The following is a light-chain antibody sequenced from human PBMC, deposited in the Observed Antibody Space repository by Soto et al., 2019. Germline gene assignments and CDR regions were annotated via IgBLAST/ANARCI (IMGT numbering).Light chain of an antibody. J-gene: IGKJ5*01. CDR3: QQTYNIPIT. CDR2: GAS. CDR1: QIIGNF. V-gene: IGKV1-39*01. Sequence: DIQMTQSPSSLSASVGDRVTITCRSSQIIGNFLNWYQQKPGEAPKLLIYGASNLQSGIASRFSGSGSQTEFSLTISSLQPEDFASYYCQQTYNIPITFGQGTRLGIK.